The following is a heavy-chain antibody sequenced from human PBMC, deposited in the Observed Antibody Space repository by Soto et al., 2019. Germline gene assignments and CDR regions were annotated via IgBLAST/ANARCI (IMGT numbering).Heavy chain of an antibody. J-gene: IGHJ6*02. CDR2: IYYSGST. CDR1: GGSISSYY. CDR3: ARVRDYYDSSGYPPYYGMDV. V-gene: IGHV4-59*01. D-gene: IGHD3-22*01. Sequence: PSETLCLTCTVSGGSISSYYWSWIRQPPGKGLEWIGYIYYSGSTNYNPSLKSRVTISVDTSKNQFSLKLSSVTAADTAVYYCARVRDYYDSSGYPPYYGMDVWGQGTTVT.